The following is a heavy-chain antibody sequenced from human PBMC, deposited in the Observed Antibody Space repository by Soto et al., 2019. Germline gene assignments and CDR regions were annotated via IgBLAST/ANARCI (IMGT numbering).Heavy chain of an antibody. CDR2: IYYSGSP. D-gene: IGHD3-10*01. CDR1: GGSISSGDHY. J-gene: IGHJ4*02. V-gene: IGHV4-30-4*01. Sequence: SEPLSLTCSVSGGSISSGDHYCSLIRQSPGKGLEWIGYIYYSGSPYYNPSLKSRLTISVDTSKNQFSLKLSSVTAADTAVYYCAREVPGDYFDNWGQGILVTVSS. CDR3: AREVPGDYFDN.